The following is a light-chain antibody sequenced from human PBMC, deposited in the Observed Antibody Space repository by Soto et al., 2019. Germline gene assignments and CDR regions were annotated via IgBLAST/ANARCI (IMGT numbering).Light chain of an antibody. Sequence: EIVWTQAPATLPLSPGERATLSCRASQSVSSYLAWYQQKPGQAPRLLIDDASNRATGIPARFSGSGSGTDFTLTISSLEPADFAVYYCQQRSNWPPWTFGHGTKVEIK. J-gene: IGKJ1*01. CDR2: DAS. V-gene: IGKV3-11*01. CDR1: QSVSSY. CDR3: QQRSNWPPWT.